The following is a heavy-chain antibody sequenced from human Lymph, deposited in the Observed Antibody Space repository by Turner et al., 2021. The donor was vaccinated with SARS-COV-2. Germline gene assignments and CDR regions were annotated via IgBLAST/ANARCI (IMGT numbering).Heavy chain of an antibody. CDR3: AKQGGGRYCSGGSCYRGYFDY. CDR1: GFTFIGYG. Sequence: QVQLVESGGGLVQPGRSLRRSCAASGFTFIGYGMYWVRQAPGKGLEWVAVISYDGSNKYYADSVKGRFTISRDNSKNTLYMQMNSLRAEDTAVYYCAKQGGGRYCSGGSCYRGYFDYWGQGTLVTVSS. J-gene: IGHJ4*02. CDR2: ISYDGSNK. V-gene: IGHV3-30*18. D-gene: IGHD2-15*01.